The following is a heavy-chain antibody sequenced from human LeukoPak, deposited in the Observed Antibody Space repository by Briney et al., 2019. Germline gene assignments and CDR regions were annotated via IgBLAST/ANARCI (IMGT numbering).Heavy chain of an antibody. Sequence: SETLSLTCSVSDDSINESIYYWSWIRQPPGKGLEWIGYIYYSGSTNYNPSLKSRVTISVDTSKNQFSLKLSSVTAADTALYYCATRVNSETWGQGTLVTVSS. J-gene: IGHJ4*02. CDR3: ATRVNSET. CDR1: DDSINESIYY. D-gene: IGHD4-23*01. CDR2: IYYSGST. V-gene: IGHV4-61*05.